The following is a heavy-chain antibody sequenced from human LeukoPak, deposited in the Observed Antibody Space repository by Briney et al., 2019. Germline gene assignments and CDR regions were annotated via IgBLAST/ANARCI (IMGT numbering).Heavy chain of an antibody. CDR2: INPNSGGS. CDR3: ARVVVVTGSRYFDL. J-gene: IGHJ2*01. V-gene: IGHV1-2*06. D-gene: IGHD2-21*02. Sequence: ASVKVSCKASGYTFTDYYMHWVRQAPGQGLEWMGRINPNSGGSNYAQKFQGRVTMTRDTSISTAYMELSRLRSDDTAVYYCARVVVVTGSRYFDLWGRGTLVTVSS. CDR1: GYTFTDYY.